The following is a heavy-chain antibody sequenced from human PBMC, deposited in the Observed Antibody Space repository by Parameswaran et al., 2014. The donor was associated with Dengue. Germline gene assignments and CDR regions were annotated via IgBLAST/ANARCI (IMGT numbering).Heavy chain of an antibody. J-gene: IGHJ6*02. CDR3: ARGRDYYYAMDV. Sequence: WVRQAPGQGLEWMGWINPYSGGTNYAQKFQGRVTLTRDTSISTAYMELSRLRSDDTAVYYCARGRDYYYAMDVWGQGTTVTVSS. V-gene: IGHV1-2*02. CDR2: INPYSGGT.